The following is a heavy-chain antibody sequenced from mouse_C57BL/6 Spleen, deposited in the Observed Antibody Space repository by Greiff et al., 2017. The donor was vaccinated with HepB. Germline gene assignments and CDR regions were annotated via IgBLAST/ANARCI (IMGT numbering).Heavy chain of an antibody. D-gene: IGHD2-4*01. J-gene: IGHJ4*01. V-gene: IGHV1-69*01. CDR1: GYTFTSYW. CDR3: ARGGLRRGYAMDY. Sequence: VQLQQPGAELVMPGASVKLSCKASGYTFTSYWMHWVKQRPGQGLEWIGEIDPSDSYTNYNQKFKGKSTLTVDKSSRTAYMQLSSLTSEDSAVYYCARGGLRRGYAMDYWGQGTSVTVSS. CDR2: IDPSDSYT.